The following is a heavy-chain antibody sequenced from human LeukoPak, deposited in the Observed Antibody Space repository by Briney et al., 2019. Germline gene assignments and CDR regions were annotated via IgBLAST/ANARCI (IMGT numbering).Heavy chain of an antibody. J-gene: IGHJ3*02. Sequence: SETLSLTCTVSGGSISSYYWSWIRQPPGKGLEWIGYIYYSGSTNYNPSLKSRVTISVDTSKNQFSLKLSSVTAADTAVYYCARALDYDFWSGPNYDAFDIWGQGTMVTVSS. CDR1: GGSISSYY. D-gene: IGHD3-3*01. CDR3: ARALDYDFWSGPNYDAFDI. CDR2: IYYSGST. V-gene: IGHV4-59*01.